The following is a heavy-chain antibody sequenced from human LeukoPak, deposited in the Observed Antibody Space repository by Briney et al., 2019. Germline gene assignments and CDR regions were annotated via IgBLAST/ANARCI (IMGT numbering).Heavy chain of an antibody. CDR1: GGSFSGYY. CDR3: AREYSSSSPNFDY. V-gene: IGHV4-34*01. Sequence: PSETLSLTCAVYGGSFSGYYWSWIRQPPGKGLEWIGEINHSGSTNYNPSLKSRVTISVDTSKNQFSLKLSSVTAADTAVYYCAREYSSSSPNFDYWGQGTLVTVSS. J-gene: IGHJ4*02. CDR2: INHSGST. D-gene: IGHD6-6*01.